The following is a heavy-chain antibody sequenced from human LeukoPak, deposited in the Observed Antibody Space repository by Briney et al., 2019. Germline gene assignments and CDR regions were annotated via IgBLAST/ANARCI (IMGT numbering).Heavy chain of an antibody. CDR3: ARDTSFNYGAHAMDV. Sequence: PGGSLSLSCAASGFTFDNYAMNWVRQAPGKGLEWVLGISGSGVNTYYADSVKGRFTISRDNSKNTLYLQLNSLRGEDTAIYYCARDTSFNYGAHAMDVWGQGTTVTVSS. CDR2: ISGSGVNT. D-gene: IGHD4/OR15-4a*01. CDR1: GFTFDNYA. J-gene: IGHJ6*02. V-gene: IGHV3-23*01.